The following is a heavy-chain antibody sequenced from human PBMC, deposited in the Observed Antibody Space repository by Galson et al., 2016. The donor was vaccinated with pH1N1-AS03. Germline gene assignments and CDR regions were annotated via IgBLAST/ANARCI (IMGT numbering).Heavy chain of an antibody. J-gene: IGHJ6*02. Sequence: SLRLSCAASEFTFSTYSMAWVRQAPGKGLEWVSALSSRGDDAYYADSVKGRFTISRDNPMNTLYLQMNSLEAEDTAVYYCAKGQLGILFYGIHVWGQGTTVIVSS. V-gene: IGHV3-23*01. CDR1: EFTFSTYS. D-gene: IGHD7-27*01. CDR3: AKGQLGILFYGIHV. CDR2: LSSRGDDA.